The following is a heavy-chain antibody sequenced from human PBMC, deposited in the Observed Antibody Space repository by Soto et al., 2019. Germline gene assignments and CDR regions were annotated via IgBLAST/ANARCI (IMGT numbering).Heavy chain of an antibody. Sequence: PGGSLRLSCAASGFTFSSYGMHWVRQAPGKGLEWVAVIWYDGSNKYYADSVKGRFTISRDNSKNTLYLQMNSLRAEDTAVYYCARGEYQLLGVHNWFDPWGQGTLVTVSS. CDR2: IWYDGSNK. D-gene: IGHD2-2*01. CDR3: ARGEYQLLGVHNWFDP. V-gene: IGHV3-33*01. J-gene: IGHJ5*02. CDR1: GFTFSSYG.